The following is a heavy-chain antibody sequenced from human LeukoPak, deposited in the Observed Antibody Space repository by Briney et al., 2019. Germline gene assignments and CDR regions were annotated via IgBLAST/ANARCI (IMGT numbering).Heavy chain of an antibody. CDR1: GGSFSGYY. CDR3: ARGGAATRIYYYYYMDV. CDR2: INHSGST. D-gene: IGHD2-15*01. Sequence: PSGTLSLTCAVYGGSFSGYYWSWIRQPPGKGLEWIGEINHSGSTNYNPSLKSRVTISVDTSKNQFSLKLSSVTAADTAVYYCARGGAATRIYYYYYMDVWGKGTTVTVSS. J-gene: IGHJ6*03. V-gene: IGHV4-34*01.